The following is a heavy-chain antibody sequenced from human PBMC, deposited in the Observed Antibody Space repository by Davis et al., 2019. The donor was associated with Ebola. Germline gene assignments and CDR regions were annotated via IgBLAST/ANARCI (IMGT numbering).Heavy chain of an antibody. CDR3: ATLFGVPVDY. CDR2: IKQDGSEK. J-gene: IGHJ4*02. CDR1: EFTFRGYW. Sequence: GGSLRLSCAASEFTFRGYWMSWVRQAPGKGLEWVANIKQDGSEKYYVDSVKGRFIISRDNAKNSLSLQMNSLRAEDTAVYYCATLFGVPVDYWGQGTLVTVSS. V-gene: IGHV3-7*03. D-gene: IGHD3-3*01.